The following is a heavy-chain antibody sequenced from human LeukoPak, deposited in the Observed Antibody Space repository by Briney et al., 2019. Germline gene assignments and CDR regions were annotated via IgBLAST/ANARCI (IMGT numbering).Heavy chain of an antibody. V-gene: IGHV1-24*01. CDR3: ATDSGIAVEYYYYGMDV. CDR1: GYTLTELS. CDR2: FDPEDGET. J-gene: IGHJ6*02. D-gene: IGHD6-19*01. Sequence: GASVKVSCKVSGYTLTELSMHWVRQAPGKGLEWMGGFDPEDGETIYAQKFQGRVTMTEGTSTDTAYMELSSLRSEDTAVYYCATDSGIAVEYYYYGMDVWGQGTTVTVSS.